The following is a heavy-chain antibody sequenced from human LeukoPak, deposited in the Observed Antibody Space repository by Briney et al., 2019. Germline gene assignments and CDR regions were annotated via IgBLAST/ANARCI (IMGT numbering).Heavy chain of an antibody. CDR1: GFTFSNHA. CDR2: IGTAGDT. Sequence: GGSLRLSCATSGFTFSNHAMHWVRQATGKGLEWVSAIGTAGDTFYPGSVKGRLTISRENAKNSLSLQINSLKAEDTAVYYCVRQQTSHGNFDYWGQGTLVTVSS. CDR3: VRQQTSHGNFDY. D-gene: IGHD1-26*01. J-gene: IGHJ4*02. V-gene: IGHV3-13*01.